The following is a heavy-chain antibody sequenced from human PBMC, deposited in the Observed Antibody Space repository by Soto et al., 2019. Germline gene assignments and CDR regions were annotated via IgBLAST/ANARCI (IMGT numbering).Heavy chain of an antibody. CDR2: IRQDGSDK. CDR3: AKGGGGPAVYGNIGGGHYKLVNYMAV. J-gene: IGHJ6*03. V-gene: IGHV3-7*01. Sequence: EVQLVESGGGLVQPGGSLRLSCTASGFTFSGYWMNWVRQAPGKGLEWVANIRQDGSDKYYVDSVKGRFTISRDNAKNSLYLQRTSLSVEDTVVYYCAKGGGGPAVYGNIGGGHYKLVNYMAVGGKGTTVSVSS. CDR1: GFTFSGYW. D-gene: IGHD2-8*01.